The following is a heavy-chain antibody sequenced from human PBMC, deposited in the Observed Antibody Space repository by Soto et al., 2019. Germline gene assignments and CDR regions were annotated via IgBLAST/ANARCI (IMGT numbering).Heavy chain of an antibody. Sequence: QPGGSLRLSCSVSGFTFSAYWMHWVRQVPGKGLTWVSRISDDGSTATYADSVKGRFVTSRDNAKNSLYLEMNTLRADDSGLYYCARGPRVSSTGTGAHWGRGTLVTVSS. D-gene: IGHD1-1*01. V-gene: IGHV3-74*01. CDR2: ISDDGSTA. CDR3: ARGPRVSSTGTGAH. J-gene: IGHJ4*02. CDR1: GFTFSAYW.